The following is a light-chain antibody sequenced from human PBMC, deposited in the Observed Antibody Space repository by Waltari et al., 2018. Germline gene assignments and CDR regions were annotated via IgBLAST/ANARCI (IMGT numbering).Light chain of an antibody. Sequence: SVLTQPPSASGTPGQRVTLSCSGTYSHIGNYYVNWYQQVSGTAPKLFMFGNGRRPSGVPGRFSGSKSGTSASLAIGGLHSDDEADYYCSAWDDSINGWVFGGGTKLTVL. CDR1: YSHIGNYY. J-gene: IGLJ3*02. CDR2: GNG. CDR3: SAWDDSINGWV. V-gene: IGLV1-44*01.